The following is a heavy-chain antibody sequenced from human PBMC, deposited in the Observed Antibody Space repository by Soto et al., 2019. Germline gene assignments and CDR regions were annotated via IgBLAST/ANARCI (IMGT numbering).Heavy chain of an antibody. CDR1: GGSISSGGYS. J-gene: IGHJ5*02. CDR3: ARVPSP. V-gene: IGHV4-30-2*01. CDR2: IYHSGSP. Sequence: SETLSLTCAVSGGSISSGGYSWGWIRQPPGKGLEWIGYIYHSGSPYYNPSLKSRVTISVDRSKNQFSLKLSSVTAADTAVYYCARVPSPWGQGTLVTVSS.